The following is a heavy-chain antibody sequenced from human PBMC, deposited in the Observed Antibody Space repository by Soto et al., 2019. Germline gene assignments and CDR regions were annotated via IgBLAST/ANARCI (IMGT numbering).Heavy chain of an antibody. D-gene: IGHD3-22*01. J-gene: IGHJ4*02. CDR3: ARAYYYDSSGYYWPPIDY. Sequence: ASVKVSCKASGYTFTSYGISWVRQAPGQGLEWVGWTSAYNGNSNYAQKLQGRVTMTTDTSTSTAYMELRSLRSDDTAVYYCARAYYYDSSGYYWPPIDYWGQGTLVTVSS. CDR1: GYTFTSYG. CDR2: TSAYNGNS. V-gene: IGHV1-18*01.